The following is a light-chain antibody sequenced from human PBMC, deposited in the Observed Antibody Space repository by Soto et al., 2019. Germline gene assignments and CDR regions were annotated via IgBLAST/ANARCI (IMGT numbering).Light chain of an antibody. CDR3: QQSYSTLV. J-gene: IGKJ3*01. V-gene: IGKV1-39*01. CDR2: AAS. Sequence: DLQMTQSPSSLSASVGDRVTITCRASQSISSYLNWYQQKPGKAPKLLIYAASSLQSGVPSRFSGSGSGTDFTLTISSLQPEDFATYYCQQSYSTLVFGPGTKVDIK. CDR1: QSISSY.